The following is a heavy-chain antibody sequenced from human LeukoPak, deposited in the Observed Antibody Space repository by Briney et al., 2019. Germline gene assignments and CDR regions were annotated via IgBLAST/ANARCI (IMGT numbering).Heavy chain of an antibody. CDR2: ISAYNGNT. V-gene: IGHV1-18*04. D-gene: IGHD2-2*01. CDR1: GYTFTGYY. CDR3: ARDRLYCSSTSCYVDYYYYYMDV. Sequence: GASVKVSCKASGYTFTGYYMHWVRQAPGQGLEWMGWISAYNGNTNYAQKLQGRVTMTTDTSTSTAYMELRSLRSDDTAVYYCARDRLYCSSTSCYVDYYYYYMDVWGKGTTVTISS. J-gene: IGHJ6*03.